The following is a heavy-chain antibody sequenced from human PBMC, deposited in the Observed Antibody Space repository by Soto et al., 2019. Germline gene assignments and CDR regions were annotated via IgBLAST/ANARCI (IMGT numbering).Heavy chain of an antibody. D-gene: IGHD3-3*01. CDR2: ISYDGSNK. Sequence: QVQLVESGGGVVQPGRSLRLSCAASGFTFSSYGMHWVRQAPGKGLEWVAVISYDGSNKYYADSVKGQLTISRDNSKNTLYLEMSSLRAEDTDVYYCAKDRALLRFLEWLLDDAFDIWGQGTMVTVSS. V-gene: IGHV3-30*18. CDR3: AKDRALLRFLEWLLDDAFDI. CDR1: GFTFSSYG. J-gene: IGHJ3*02.